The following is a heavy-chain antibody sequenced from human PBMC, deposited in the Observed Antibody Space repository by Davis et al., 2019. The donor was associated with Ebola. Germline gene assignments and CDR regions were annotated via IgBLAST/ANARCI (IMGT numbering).Heavy chain of an antibody. V-gene: IGHV3-30*03. CDR3: AREGGTAFDI. CDR1: GFTFSTYS. CDR2: VSYNGRDT. Sequence: GESLKISCAASGFTFSTYSMNWVRQAPGKGLEWVAFVSYNGRDTYHADSVKGRFTISRDNSKNTLYLQMNSLRVEDTAIYYCAREGGTAFDIWGQGTMVTVSS. J-gene: IGHJ3*02. D-gene: IGHD1-1*01.